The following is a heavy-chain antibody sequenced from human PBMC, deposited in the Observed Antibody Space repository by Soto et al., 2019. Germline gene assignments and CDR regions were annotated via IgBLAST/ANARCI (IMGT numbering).Heavy chain of an antibody. D-gene: IGHD6-13*01. CDR2: IFYDGYT. Sequence: QLQLQESGPGLVKPSETLSLTCTVSGDSISGSPYFWGWIRQPPGKGLEWIASIFYDGYTYYTPSLKSRAIISVDTSKNQFSLKLTSVAAADTAIYFSARLQAAVPHYWGQGTLVIVSS. CDR3: ARLQAAVPHY. J-gene: IGHJ4*02. CDR1: GDSISGSPYF. V-gene: IGHV4-39*01.